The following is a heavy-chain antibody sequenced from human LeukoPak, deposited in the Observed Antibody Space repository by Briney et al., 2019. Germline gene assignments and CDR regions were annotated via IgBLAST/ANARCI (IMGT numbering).Heavy chain of an antibody. CDR1: GFSNYA. V-gene: IGHV3-30*04. D-gene: IGHD6-13*01. CDR3: ARAGIAAAGKLD. CDR2: ISYDGSNK. Sequence: PGGSLRLSCAASGFSNYAMHWVRQAPGKGLEWVAVISYDGSNKFYADSVKGRFTISRDSSKNMLYLQMNSLRVEDTAVYYCARAGIAAAGKLDWGQGTLVTVSS. J-gene: IGHJ4*02.